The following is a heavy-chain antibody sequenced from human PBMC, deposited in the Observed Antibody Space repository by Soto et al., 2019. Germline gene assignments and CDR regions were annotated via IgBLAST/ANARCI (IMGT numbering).Heavy chain of an antibody. Sequence: GGSLRLSCAASGFTVSSYSMNWVRQAPGKGLEWVSYISSSSSTIYYADSVKGRFTISRDNAKNSLYLQMKSLRAEDTAVYYCAREGYSGYDFLRERAFDIWGQGTMVTVSS. J-gene: IGHJ3*02. CDR1: GFTVSSYS. CDR2: ISSSSSTI. V-gene: IGHV3-48*01. CDR3: AREGYSGYDFLRERAFDI. D-gene: IGHD5-12*01.